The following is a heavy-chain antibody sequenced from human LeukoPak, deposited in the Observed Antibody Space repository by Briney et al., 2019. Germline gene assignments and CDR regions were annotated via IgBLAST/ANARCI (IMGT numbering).Heavy chain of an antibody. CDR3: ARGDWPFYFDY. Sequence: PSETLSLTCTVSGGSISSHYWSWIRQPPGKGLEWIGYIYYSGSTNYNPSLKSRVTISVDTSKNQFSLKLSSVTAADTAVYYCARGDWPFYFDYWGQGNLVTVSS. CDR1: GGSISSHY. CDR2: IYYSGST. V-gene: IGHV4-59*11. D-gene: IGHD2-21*01. J-gene: IGHJ4*02.